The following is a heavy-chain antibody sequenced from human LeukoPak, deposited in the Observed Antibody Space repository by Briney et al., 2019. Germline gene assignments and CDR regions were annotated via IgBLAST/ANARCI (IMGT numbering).Heavy chain of an antibody. D-gene: IGHD3-16*02. CDR3: ARVDVWGSFRSHY. CDR2: IDSGGSDT. Sequence: GGSLRLSCAASGFTFSSYWMHWVRQAPGKGLMWVSRIDSGGSDTSYADSVKGRFTISRDNAKNTLYLQMNSLRVEDTAVYYCARVDVWGSFRSHYWGQGTLVTVSS. CDR1: GFTFSSYW. J-gene: IGHJ4*02. V-gene: IGHV3-74*01.